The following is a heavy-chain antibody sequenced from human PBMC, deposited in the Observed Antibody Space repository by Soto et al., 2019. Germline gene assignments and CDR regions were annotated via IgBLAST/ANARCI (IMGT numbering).Heavy chain of an antibody. CDR1: GFTFSSYA. CDR2: ISYDGSNK. D-gene: IGHD3-10*01. Sequence: QVQLVESGGGVVQPGRSLRLSCAASGFTFSSYAMHWVRQAPGKGLEWVAVISYDGSNKYYADSVKGRFTISRDNSKNTLHLQMNSLRAEDTAVYYCARDTYYYGSSYDGMDVWGQGTKVTVSS. CDR3: ARDTYYYGSSYDGMDV. V-gene: IGHV3-30-3*01. J-gene: IGHJ6*02.